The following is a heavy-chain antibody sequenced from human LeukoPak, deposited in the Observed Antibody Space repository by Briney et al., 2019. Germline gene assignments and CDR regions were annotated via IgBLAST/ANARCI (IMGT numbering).Heavy chain of an antibody. V-gene: IGHV4-31*03. D-gene: IGHD3-16*01. CDR1: GGSISSGGYY. J-gene: IGHJ4*02. Sequence: SETLSLTCTVSGGSISSGGYYWSWIRQHPGDGLEWIGYIYYSGSTYYNPSLKSRVTISIDTSKNQFSLKLSSVTAADTAVYYCARAGGFFSPFGYWGQGTLVAVSS. CDR2: IYYSGST. CDR3: ARAGGFFSPFGY.